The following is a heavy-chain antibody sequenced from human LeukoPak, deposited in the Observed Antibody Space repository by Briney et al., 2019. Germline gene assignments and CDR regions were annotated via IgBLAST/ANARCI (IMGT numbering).Heavy chain of an antibody. J-gene: IGHJ6*02. V-gene: IGHV3-7*03. CDR3: ARDHPPSSWYFYTPYYYYYGMDV. CDR2: IKQDGSEK. CDR1: GFTFSSYW. Sequence: PGGSLRLSCAASGFTFSSYWMSWVRQAPGKGLEWVANIKQDGSEKYYVDSVKGRFTISRDNAKNSLYLQMNSLRAEDTAVYYCARDHPPSSWYFYTPYYYYYGMDVWGQGTTVTVSS. D-gene: IGHD6-13*01.